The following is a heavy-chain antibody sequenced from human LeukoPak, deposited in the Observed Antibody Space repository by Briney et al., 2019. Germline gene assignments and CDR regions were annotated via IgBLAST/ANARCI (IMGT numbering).Heavy chain of an antibody. CDR1: GFTFSNAW. V-gene: IGHV3-15*01. D-gene: IGHD6-13*01. CDR3: TTLAAAGRRVEDY. Sequence: GGSLRLSCAASGFTFSNAWMSWVRQAPGKGLEWVGRIKSKTDGGTTDYAAPVKGRFTISRDDSKNTLYLRMNSLKTEDTAVYYCTTLAAAGRRVEDYWGQGTLVTVSS. CDR2: IKSKTDGGTT. J-gene: IGHJ4*02.